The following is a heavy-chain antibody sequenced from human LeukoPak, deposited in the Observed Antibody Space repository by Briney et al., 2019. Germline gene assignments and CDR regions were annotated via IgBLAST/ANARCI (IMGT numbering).Heavy chain of an antibody. D-gene: IGHD5-12*01. CDR3: AKNPYEYYFDY. Sequence: ASVTVSCKAPGYTLTGYYMHWVRQAPGQGLEWMGWINPSSGDTNYAQKFQGRVTMTRDTSISTAYMELSRLRSDDTAVYYCAKNPYEYYFDYWGQGTLVTVSS. CDR2: INPSSGDT. CDR1: GYTLTGYY. V-gene: IGHV1-2*02. J-gene: IGHJ4*02.